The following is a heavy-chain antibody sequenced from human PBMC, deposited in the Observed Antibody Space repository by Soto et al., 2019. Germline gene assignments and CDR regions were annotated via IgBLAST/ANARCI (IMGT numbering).Heavy chain of an antibody. Sequence: QVQLVQSGAEVKKPGASVKVSCKASGYTFTSYGISWVRQAPGQGLEWMGWISAYNGNTNYAQKLQGRVTMTTDTSTSTAYRELRSLRSDDTAVYYCARVGDYGGNSGDAFDIWGQGTMVTVSS. D-gene: IGHD4-17*01. CDR2: ISAYNGNT. J-gene: IGHJ3*02. CDR1: GYTFTSYG. CDR3: ARVGDYGGNSGDAFDI. V-gene: IGHV1-18*01.